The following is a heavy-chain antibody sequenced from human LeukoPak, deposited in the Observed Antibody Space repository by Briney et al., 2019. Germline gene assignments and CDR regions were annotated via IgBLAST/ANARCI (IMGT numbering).Heavy chain of an antibody. Sequence: PGGSLRLSCAASGFTFSSYGMHWVRQAPGKGLEWVAVISYDGSNKYYADSVKGRFTISRDNSKNTLYLQMNSLRAEDTAVYYCAKGVIAAAAPDYWGQGTLVTVSS. CDR1: GFTFSSYG. CDR2: ISYDGSNK. V-gene: IGHV3-30*18. J-gene: IGHJ4*02. CDR3: AKGVIAAAAPDY. D-gene: IGHD6-13*01.